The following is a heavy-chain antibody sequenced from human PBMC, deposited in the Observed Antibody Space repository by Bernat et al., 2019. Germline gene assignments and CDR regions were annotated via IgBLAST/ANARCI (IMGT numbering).Heavy chain of an antibody. CDR3: ARSQSGDYSSSWYSHYYYYGMDV. CDR1: GFTFSSYS. V-gene: IGHV3-48*02. CDR2: ISSSSSTI. Sequence: EVQLVESGGGLVQPGGSLRLSCAASGFTFSSYSMNWVRQAPGKGLEWVSYISSSSSTIYSADSVKGRFTISRDNAKNSLYLQMNSLRDEDTAVYYCARSQSGDYSSSWYSHYYYYGMDVWGHGTTVTVSS. D-gene: IGHD6-13*01. J-gene: IGHJ6*02.